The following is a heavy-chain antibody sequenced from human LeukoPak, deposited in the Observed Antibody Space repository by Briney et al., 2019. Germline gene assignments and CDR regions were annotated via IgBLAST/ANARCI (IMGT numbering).Heavy chain of an antibody. CDR3: ARWRYSSSSGWFDT. Sequence: PWGTPSPPLPVPGGPLSSLFLGWVPPPPGEGPGWIGSVYYSGSTNYNPSLKSPVAISLDTSNNQFSLRLGPVTAADTAVYYCARWRYSSSSGWFDTWGQGTLVTVSS. CDR2: VYYSGST. CDR1: GGPLSSLF. J-gene: IGHJ5*02. D-gene: IGHD6-6*01. V-gene: IGHV4-59*08.